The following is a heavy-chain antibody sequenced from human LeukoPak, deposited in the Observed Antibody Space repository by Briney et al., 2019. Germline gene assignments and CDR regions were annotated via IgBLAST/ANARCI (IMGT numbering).Heavy chain of an antibody. CDR2: IYYSGST. CDR1: GGSNSSGGYY. V-gene: IGHV4-31*03. CDR3: ARGPGYGDYRVHYYFDY. Sequence: SETLSLTCTVSGGSNSSGGYYWSWIRQHPWKGLEWIGYIYYSGSTYYNPSLKSRVTISVDTSKNQFYLKLSSVTAADTAVYYCARGPGYGDYRVHYYFDYWGQGTLVTVSS. J-gene: IGHJ4*02. D-gene: IGHD4-17*01.